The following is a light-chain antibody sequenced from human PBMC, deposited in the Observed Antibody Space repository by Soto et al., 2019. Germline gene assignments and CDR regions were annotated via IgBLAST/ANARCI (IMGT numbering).Light chain of an antibody. CDR3: QQDNNWPPYT. J-gene: IGKJ2*01. V-gene: IGKV3-15*01. CDR2: GAS. Sequence: EIVMTQSPATLSVSPGERATLSCRASQSVSSNLAWYQQKPGQAPRLLIYGASTRATGIPARFSGSGSGTEFTPTISSLPSEDFAVYYCQQDNNWPPYTFGQGTQLEIK. CDR1: QSVSSN.